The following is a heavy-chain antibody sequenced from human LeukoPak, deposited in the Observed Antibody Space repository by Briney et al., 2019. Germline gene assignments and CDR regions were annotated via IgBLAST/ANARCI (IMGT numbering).Heavy chain of an antibody. CDR1: AGSINSGSYY. J-gene: IGHJ5*02. CDR2: IYYSGST. D-gene: IGHD3-3*01. Sequence: SETLSLTCTVSAGSINSGSYYWGWIRQPPGKGLDWIGCIYYSGSTYYNPSLKSRVTISVDTSKNQFSLKLSSVTAADTAVYYCARGGSAIFGVVRFNWFDPWGQGTLVTVSS. CDR3: ARGGSAIFGVVRFNWFDP. V-gene: IGHV4-39*07.